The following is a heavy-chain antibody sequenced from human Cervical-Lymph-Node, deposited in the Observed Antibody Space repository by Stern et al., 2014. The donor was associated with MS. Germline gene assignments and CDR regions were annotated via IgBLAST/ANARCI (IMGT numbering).Heavy chain of an antibody. CDR2: VYYSGIT. CDR3: ARGVTAVTNYVPNWCFDL. Sequence: QLQLQESGPGLVKPSETLSLTCTVSGASITNRDYWGWIRQPPGKGLEWIGSVYYSGITYYRPSLKSRAAISIDTARNQFFLSLTSVPATDTAVYFCARGVTAVTNYVPNWCFDLWGRGTLVTVSS. J-gene: IGHJ2*01. D-gene: IGHD4-11*01. V-gene: IGHV4-39*02. CDR1: GASITNRDY.